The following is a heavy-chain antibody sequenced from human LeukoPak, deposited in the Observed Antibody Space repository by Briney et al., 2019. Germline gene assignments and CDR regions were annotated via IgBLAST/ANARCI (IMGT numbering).Heavy chain of an antibody. CDR1: GYPFTNYS. J-gene: IGHJ5*02. Sequence: GQSLNISCKGSGYPFTNYSIGWVRQMPGKGLEWMGIIYPTDSDTGYSPSFQGQVTISADKSISTAYLQWSSLKASDTAMYYCARLAVGATFDPWGQGTLVTVSS. CDR3: ARLAVGATFDP. CDR2: IYPTDSDT. V-gene: IGHV5-51*01.